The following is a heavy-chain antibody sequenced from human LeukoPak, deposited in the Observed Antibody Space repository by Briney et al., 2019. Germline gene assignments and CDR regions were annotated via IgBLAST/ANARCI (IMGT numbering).Heavy chain of an antibody. D-gene: IGHD3-3*01. V-gene: IGHV1-69*01. Sequence: VASVKVSCKASGGTFSSYAISWVRQAPGQGLEWMGGINPIFGTANYAQKFQGRVTITADESTSTAYMELSSLRSEDTAVYYCARVFLEWLLYGPHYYYYYYMDVWGKGTTVTVSS. CDR1: GGTFSSYA. J-gene: IGHJ6*03. CDR2: INPIFGTA. CDR3: ARVFLEWLLYGPHYYYYYYMDV.